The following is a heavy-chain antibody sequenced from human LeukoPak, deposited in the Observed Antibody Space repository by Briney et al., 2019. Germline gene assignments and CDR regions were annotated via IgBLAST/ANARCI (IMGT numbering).Heavy chain of an antibody. J-gene: IGHJ4*02. CDR1: GFTFSSSA. Sequence: GGSLRLSCAASGFTFSSSAMSWVRQAPGKGLEWVSAISNNGGYTYYADSVQGRFTISRDNSKTTLLLQMNSLRAEDTAVYYCAKQLGFCSDGSCYFPYWGQGTLVTVSS. CDR3: AKQLGFCSDGSCYFPY. CDR2: ISNNGGYT. V-gene: IGHV3-23*01. D-gene: IGHD2-15*01.